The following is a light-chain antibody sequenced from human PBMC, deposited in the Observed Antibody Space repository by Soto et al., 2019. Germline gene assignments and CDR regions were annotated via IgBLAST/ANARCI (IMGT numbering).Light chain of an antibody. CDR2: AAS. CDR3: QKYNSAPRT. CDR1: QGISNY. Sequence: DLQMTQSPSSLSASVGDRVTITCRASQGISNYLAWYQQKPGKVPKLLIYAASTLQSGVPSRFNGSGSGTDFTLTISSLQPEAVATYYCQKYNSAPRTFGQGTKVEIK. J-gene: IGKJ1*01. V-gene: IGKV1-27*01.